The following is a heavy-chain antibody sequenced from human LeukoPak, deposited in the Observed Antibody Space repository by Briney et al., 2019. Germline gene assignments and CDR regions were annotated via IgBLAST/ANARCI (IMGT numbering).Heavy chain of an antibody. CDR2: ISGSGDRT. CDR3: AKDRSSGWSMGHFDY. Sequence: GGSLRLSCAASGFAFSSYAMSWVRQAPGKGLEWVSPISGSGDRTYYADSVKGRFTISRDNSKNTLYLQMNSLRAEDTAVYYCAKDRSSGWSMGHFDYWGQGPRSPSPQ. CDR1: GFAFSSYA. D-gene: IGHD6-19*01. V-gene: IGHV3-23*01. J-gene: IGHJ4*02.